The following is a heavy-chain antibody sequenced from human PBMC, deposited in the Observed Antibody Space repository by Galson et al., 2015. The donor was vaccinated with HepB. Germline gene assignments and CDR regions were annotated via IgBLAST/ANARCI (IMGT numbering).Heavy chain of an antibody. CDR1: GGSISSGDYY. CDR2: IYHSGSA. D-gene: IGHD4-23*01. J-gene: IGHJ6*03. CDR3: ARDLRPGGYYYYMDD. Sequence: TLSLTCTVSGGSISSGDYYWSWIRQHPGKGLEWIGYIYHSGSAYYNPSLTSRVTISVDTSKNQFTLKLSSVTAADTAVYYCARDLRPGGYYYYMDDWGKGTTVTGSS. V-gene: IGHV4-31*03.